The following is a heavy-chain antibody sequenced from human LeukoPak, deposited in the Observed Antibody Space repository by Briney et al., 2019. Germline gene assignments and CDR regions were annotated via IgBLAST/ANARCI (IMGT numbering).Heavy chain of an antibody. J-gene: IGHJ4*02. D-gene: IGHD2-15*01. Sequence: ASVKVSSKASGGTFSSYNISWVRQAPGQGLEWMGRIIPILGIANYAQKFQGRVTITADKSTSTAYMELSSLRSEDTAVYYCARDPRGSGSDYWGQGTLVTVSS. CDR3: ARDPRGSGSDY. CDR1: GGTFSSYN. V-gene: IGHV1-69*04. CDR2: IIPILGIA.